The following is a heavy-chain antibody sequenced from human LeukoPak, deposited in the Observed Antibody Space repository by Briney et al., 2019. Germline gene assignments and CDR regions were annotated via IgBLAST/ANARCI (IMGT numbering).Heavy chain of an antibody. CDR3: ARVGDDILTGYFDY. J-gene: IGHJ4*02. D-gene: IGHD3-9*01. Sequence: GGSLRLSCAASGFTVSSNYMSWVRQAPGKGLEWVSAISGSGGSTYYADSVKGRFTISRDNSKNTLYLQMNSLRAEDTAVYYCARVGDDILTGYFDYWGQGTLVTVSS. CDR2: ISGSGGST. V-gene: IGHV3-53*05. CDR1: GFTVSSNY.